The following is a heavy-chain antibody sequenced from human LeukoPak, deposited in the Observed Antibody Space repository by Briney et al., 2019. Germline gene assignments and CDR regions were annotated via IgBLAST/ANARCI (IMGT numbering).Heavy chain of an antibody. J-gene: IGHJ4*02. Sequence: PSKTLSLTCTVSGGSISGYYWSWIRQPPGKALQWIGYIHYGGNTDYNPSLKSRITISLDMSKNQFSLQLNSVTAADTAVYYCTRHDCTGGRCYADFDYWGQGTLVTVSS. CDR3: TRHDCTGGRCYADFDY. D-gene: IGHD2-15*01. V-gene: IGHV4-59*08. CDR2: IHYGGNT. CDR1: GGSISGYY.